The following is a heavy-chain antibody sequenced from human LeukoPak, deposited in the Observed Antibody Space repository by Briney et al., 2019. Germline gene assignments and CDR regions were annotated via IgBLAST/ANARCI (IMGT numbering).Heavy chain of an antibody. CDR2: IGPSDSYT. CDR3: ARRDPSRDAFDI. Sequence: GESLRISCKGSGYSFTSYWISWVRQMPGKGLEWMGRIGPSDSYTNYSPSFQGYVTISADKSISTAYLQWSSLKASDTAMYYCARRDPSRDAFDIWGQGTMVTVSS. J-gene: IGHJ3*02. CDR1: GYSFTSYW. V-gene: IGHV5-10-1*01.